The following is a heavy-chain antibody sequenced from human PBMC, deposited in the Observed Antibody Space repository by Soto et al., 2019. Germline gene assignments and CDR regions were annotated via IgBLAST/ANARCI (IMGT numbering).Heavy chain of an antibody. CDR3: AREGTMVRGVNVGYYYYGMDV. V-gene: IGHV1-18*04. D-gene: IGHD3-10*01. J-gene: IGHJ6*02. CDR1: GYTFTSYG. Sequence: ASVKVSCKASGYTFTSYGISWVRQAPGQGLEWMGWISAYNGNTNYAQKLQGRVTMTTDTSTSTAYMELRSLRSDDTAVYYCAREGTMVRGVNVGYYYYGMDVWGQGTTVTVSS. CDR2: ISAYNGNT.